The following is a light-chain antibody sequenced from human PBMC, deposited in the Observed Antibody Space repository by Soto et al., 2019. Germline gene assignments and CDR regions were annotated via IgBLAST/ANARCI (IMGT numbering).Light chain of an antibody. CDR3: CSYAGDNTVI. V-gene: IGLV2-23*01. CDR1: SSDVGRFNL. CDR2: EGT. J-gene: IGLJ2*01. Sequence: QSVLTQPASMSGSPGQSVTISCTGTSSDVGRFNLVSWYQQHPGKAPQLIIYEGTKRPSGLSNRFSGSKSGNTASLTISGLQAEDEADYYCCSYAGDNTVIFGGGTQLTVL.